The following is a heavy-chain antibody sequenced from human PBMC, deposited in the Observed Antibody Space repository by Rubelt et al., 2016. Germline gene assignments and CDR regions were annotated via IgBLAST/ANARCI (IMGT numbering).Heavy chain of an antibody. V-gene: IGHV3-15*01. CDR1: GFTFSNAW. CDR3: TTDLGYYDSSGFPY. D-gene: IGHD3-22*01. Sequence: EVQLVESGGGLVKPGGSLTLSCAASGFTFSNAWIHWVRQAPGKGLEWFGRIKSKTDGGTTDYAAPVQGRFTISRDDSRKTLYCQVKSLKTEDTAVYYCTTDLGYYDSSGFPYWGQGTLVTVSS. J-gene: IGHJ4*02. CDR2: IKSKTDGGTT.